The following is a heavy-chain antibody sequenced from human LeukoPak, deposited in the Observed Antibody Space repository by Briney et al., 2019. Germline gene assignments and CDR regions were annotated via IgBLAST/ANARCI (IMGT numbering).Heavy chain of an antibody. Sequence: PGGSLRLSCAASGFTFSSFGMHWVRQAPGKGLEWVAFIRFDGSNKYYADSVTGRFTISRDNSKNTLYLQMNSLRAEDTALYYCVKHSAPVLAAARFDYWGQGNLVTVSS. D-gene: IGHD2-2*01. J-gene: IGHJ4*02. CDR3: VKHSAPVLAAARFDY. CDR1: GFTFSSFG. V-gene: IGHV3-30*02. CDR2: IRFDGSNK.